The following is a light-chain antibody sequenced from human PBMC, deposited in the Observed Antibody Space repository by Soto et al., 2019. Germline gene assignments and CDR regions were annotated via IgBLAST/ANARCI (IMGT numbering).Light chain of an antibody. CDR3: AAWDDSLNGPR. V-gene: IGLV1-44*01. CDR1: SSNIGSNT. Sequence: QSVLTQPPSASGTPGQRVTISCSGSSSNIGSNTVNWYQQLPGTAPKLLIYSNNQRPSGVRDRFSGSKSGTSASLAISGLQSEDEADYYCAAWDDSLNGPRFGGGTKLTVL. J-gene: IGLJ2*01. CDR2: SNN.